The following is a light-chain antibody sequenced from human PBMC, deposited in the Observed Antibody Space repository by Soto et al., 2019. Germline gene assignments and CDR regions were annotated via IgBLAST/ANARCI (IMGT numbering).Light chain of an antibody. CDR1: QSISSN. J-gene: IGKJ2*01. CDR2: GAS. CDR3: QQYNNWPPPYT. Sequence: EIVMTQSPATLSVSPGERATLSCRASQSISSNLAWYQQKPGQAPRLRISGASTRATGIPARLSGSGSGTEFTLNISSLHSEDFAVYYCQQYNNWPPPYTFGQGTKLEIK. V-gene: IGKV3-15*01.